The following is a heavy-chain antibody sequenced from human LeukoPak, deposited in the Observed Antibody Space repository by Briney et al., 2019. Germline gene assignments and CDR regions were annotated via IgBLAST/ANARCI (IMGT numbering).Heavy chain of an antibody. Sequence: SQTLSPTCAVSGGSISSGSYYWSWIRQPAGKGLEWIGRIYTSGSTNYNPSLKSRVTIAVDTSKNLFSLKLRSVTAADTAVYYCARSGAGRVEYYYDSSGDSAEYFQHWGQGTLVTVSS. CDR2: IYTSGST. J-gene: IGHJ1*01. CDR1: GGSISSGSYY. V-gene: IGHV4-61*02. CDR3: ARSGAGRVEYYYDSSGDSAEYFQH. D-gene: IGHD3-22*01.